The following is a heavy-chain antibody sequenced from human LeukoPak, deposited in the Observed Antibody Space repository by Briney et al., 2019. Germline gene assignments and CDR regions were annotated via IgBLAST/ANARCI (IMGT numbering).Heavy chain of an antibody. J-gene: IGHJ4*02. CDR2: IYYSGST. V-gene: IGHV4-59*01. CDR3: ARDGSDYYDSSGYLRLFDY. CDR1: DDSISRDF. Sequence: SETLSLTCTASDDSISRDFWTWIRQPPGKGLEWIGYIYYSGSTNYNPSLKSRVTISVDTTKNQFSLKLSSVTAADTAVYYCARDGSDYYDSSGYLRLFDYWGQGTLVTVSS. D-gene: IGHD3-22*01.